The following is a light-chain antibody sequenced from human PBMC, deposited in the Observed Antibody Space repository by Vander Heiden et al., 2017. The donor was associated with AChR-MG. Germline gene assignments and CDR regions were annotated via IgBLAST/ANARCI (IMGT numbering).Light chain of an antibody. CDR3: QQYDNWPRT. Sequence: EIVMTQSPATLSVSPGERATLSCRASQSLNSNQLAWYQQRPGQAPRLLIYGASTRATGIPARFSGSGSGTEFTLTISSLQSEDFSLYSCQQYDNWPRTFGQGTKVEIK. CDR1: QSLNSN. CDR2: GAS. V-gene: IGKV3-15*01. J-gene: IGKJ1*01.